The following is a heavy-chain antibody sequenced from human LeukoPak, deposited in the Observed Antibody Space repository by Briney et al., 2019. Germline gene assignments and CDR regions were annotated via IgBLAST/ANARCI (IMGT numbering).Heavy chain of an antibody. CDR3: AISYSYGRIDY. J-gene: IGHJ4*02. V-gene: IGHV1-46*03. Sequence: ASVKVSCKASGYTFTSYYMHWVRQAPGQGLEWMGIINPSGGSTNYAQKFQGRVTMTRGTSTSTVYMELSSLRSEDTAVYYCAISYSYGRIDYWGQGTLVTVSS. D-gene: IGHD5-18*01. CDR2: INPSGGST. CDR1: GYTFTSYY.